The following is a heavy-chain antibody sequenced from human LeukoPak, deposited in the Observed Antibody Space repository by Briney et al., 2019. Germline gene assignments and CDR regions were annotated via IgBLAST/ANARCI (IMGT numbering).Heavy chain of an antibody. Sequence: PSETLSLTCTVSGGSIGSYYWSWIRQPPGKGLEWIGYIYYSGSTNYNPSLKSRVTISVDTSKNQFSLKLSSVTAADTAVYYCARAIPYNWFDPWGQGTLVTVSS. V-gene: IGHV4-59*01. D-gene: IGHD2-2*02. CDR3: ARAIPYNWFDP. J-gene: IGHJ5*02. CDR2: IYYSGST. CDR1: GGSIGSYY.